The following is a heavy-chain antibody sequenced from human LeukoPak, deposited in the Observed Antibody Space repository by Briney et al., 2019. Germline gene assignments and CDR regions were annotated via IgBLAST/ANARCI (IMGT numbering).Heavy chain of an antibody. CDR1: GLTISSYS. CDR2: ISSSSSTI. J-gene: IGHJ4*02. Sequence: PGGSLRLSCAASGLTISSYSMNWVRQAPGKGLQWVSYISSSSSTIYYADSVKGRFTISRDNSKNTLYLQMNSLRAEDTAVYYCAKLKYGSGSYRDYWGQGTLVTVSS. V-gene: IGHV3-48*01. D-gene: IGHD3-10*01. CDR3: AKLKYGSGSYRDY.